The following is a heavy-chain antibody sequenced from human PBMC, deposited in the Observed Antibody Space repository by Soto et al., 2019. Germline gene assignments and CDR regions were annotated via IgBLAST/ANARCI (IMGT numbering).Heavy chain of an antibody. V-gene: IGHV4-39*01. Sequence: SETLSLTCTVSGGSVTNSSYYWGWIRQSPGKGLEWIGSVYYRGRSYSKSSVKSRVTISVDTSKNRFSLSLNSVTTSDTAVYFCVSQRTTVPTQAYFDYWGPGALVTVSS. J-gene: IGHJ4*02. CDR3: VSQRTTVPTQAYFDY. CDR1: GGSVTNSSYY. D-gene: IGHD4-17*01. CDR2: VYYRGRS.